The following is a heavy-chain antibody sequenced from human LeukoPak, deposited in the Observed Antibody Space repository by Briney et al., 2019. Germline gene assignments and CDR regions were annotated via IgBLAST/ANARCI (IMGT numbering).Heavy chain of an antibody. CDR3: ARVATETYYYDSSGYYYATDAFDI. Sequence: PGGSLRLSCAASGFTFSSYWMSWVRQAPGKGLEWVANIKQDGSEKCYVDSVKGRFTISRDNAKNSLYLQMNSLRAEDTAVYYCARVATETYYYDSSGYYYATDAFDIWGQGTMVTVSS. V-gene: IGHV3-7*04. CDR1: GFTFSSYW. CDR2: IKQDGSEK. J-gene: IGHJ3*02. D-gene: IGHD3-22*01.